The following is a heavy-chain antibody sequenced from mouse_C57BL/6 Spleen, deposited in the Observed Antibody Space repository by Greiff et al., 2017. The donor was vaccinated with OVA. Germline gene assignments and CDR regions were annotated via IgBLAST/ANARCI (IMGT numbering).Heavy chain of an antibody. CDR3: ARSGPYYGSREDDY. Sequence: QVQLQQPGAELVKPGASVKLSCKASGYTFTSYWMQWVKQRPGQGLEWIGEIDPSDSYTNYNQKFKGKAKLTVDTSSSTAYMQLSSLTSEDSAVYYCARSGPYYGSREDDYWGQGTTLTVSS. J-gene: IGHJ2*01. CDR1: GYTFTSYW. V-gene: IGHV1-50*01. CDR2: IDPSDSYT. D-gene: IGHD1-1*01.